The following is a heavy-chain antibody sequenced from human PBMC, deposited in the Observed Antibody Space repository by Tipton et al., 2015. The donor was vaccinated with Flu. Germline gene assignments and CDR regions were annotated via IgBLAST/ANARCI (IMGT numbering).Heavy chain of an antibody. CDR2: ISASGGDT. CDR1: GFTFSTYA. CDR3: GEGIYDSGGCHYRY. Sequence: SLRLSCAASGFTFSTYAMSWVRQAPGKGLQWVSAISASGGDTYYADSVKGRFSISRDNSKNTLYLQMYSLRAEDTAMYYCGEGIYDSGGCHYRYWGQGTLVTVSS. J-gene: IGHJ4*02. V-gene: IGHV3-23*01. D-gene: IGHD3-22*01.